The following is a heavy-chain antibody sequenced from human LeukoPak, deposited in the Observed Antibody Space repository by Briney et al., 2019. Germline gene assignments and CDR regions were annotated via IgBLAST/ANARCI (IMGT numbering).Heavy chain of an antibody. CDR3: LGYSSSFYRY. J-gene: IGHJ4*02. V-gene: IGHV4-30-2*01. CDR2: IYHSGST. Sequence: SETLSLTCTVSGGSISSGGYYWSWIRQPPGKGLEWIGYIYHSGSTYYNPSLKSRVTISVDRSKNQFSLKLSSVTAADTAVYYCLGYSSSFYRYWGQGTLVTVSS. CDR1: GGSISSGGYY. D-gene: IGHD6-13*01.